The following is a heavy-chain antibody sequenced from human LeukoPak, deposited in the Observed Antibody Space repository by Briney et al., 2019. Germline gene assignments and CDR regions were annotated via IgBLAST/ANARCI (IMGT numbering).Heavy chain of an antibody. J-gene: IGHJ4*02. CDR2: IYYSGST. V-gene: IGHV4-39*01. CDR3: ARVPYDSSGYGTY. D-gene: IGHD3-22*01. CDR1: GGSISSSSYY. Sequence: PSETLSLTCTVSGGSISSSSYYWGWIRQPPGKGLEWIGSIYYSGSTYYNPSLKSRVTISVDTSKNQFSLKLSSVTAADTAVYYCARVPYDSSGYGTYWGQGTLVTVSS.